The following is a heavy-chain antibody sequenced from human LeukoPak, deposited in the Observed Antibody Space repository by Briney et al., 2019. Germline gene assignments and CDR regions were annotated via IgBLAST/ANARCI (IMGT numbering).Heavy chain of an antibody. CDR3: ARGMSSSYDFWSGERYWYFDL. CDR1: GFTFSDYY. CDR2: VSSSGDII. Sequence: GGSLRLSCVASGFTFSDYYMNWIRQAPGKGLEGVGYVSSSGDIIDYADSVKGRFTISRDNAKNSLFLQVNSLRVEDTAVFYCARGMSSSYDFWSGERYWYFDLWGRGTLVTVSS. D-gene: IGHD3-3*01. V-gene: IGHV3-11*01. J-gene: IGHJ2*01.